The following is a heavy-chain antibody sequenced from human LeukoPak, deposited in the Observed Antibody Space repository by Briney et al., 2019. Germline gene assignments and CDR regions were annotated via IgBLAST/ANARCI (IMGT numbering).Heavy chain of an antibody. D-gene: IGHD3/OR15-3a*01. J-gene: IGHJ3*02. CDR3: TRDWTARSNAFDI. CDR2: INSDGSST. Sequence: GGSLIHSCAASGFTFSSHYMHWVRQAPGKGLVWVSRINSDGSSTNYADSVKGRFTISRDNAKNTLFLQMNSLRAEDTAVYYCTRDWTARSNAFDIWGQGTMVTVSS. V-gene: IGHV3-74*01. CDR1: GFTFSSHY.